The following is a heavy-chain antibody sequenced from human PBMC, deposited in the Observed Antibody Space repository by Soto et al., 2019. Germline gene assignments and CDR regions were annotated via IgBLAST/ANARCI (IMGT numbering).Heavy chain of an antibody. Sequence: GGSLRLSCVASGFTFSSYGMHWVRQAPGKGLEWVAIISYDGSNTYYADSVKGRFTISRDNSKNTLYLQMNSLRAEDTSVYYCAKDKVGWELAYWGQGTLVTVSS. CDR2: ISYDGSNT. CDR3: AKDKVGWELAY. CDR1: GFTFSSYG. J-gene: IGHJ4*02. V-gene: IGHV3-30*18. D-gene: IGHD1-26*01.